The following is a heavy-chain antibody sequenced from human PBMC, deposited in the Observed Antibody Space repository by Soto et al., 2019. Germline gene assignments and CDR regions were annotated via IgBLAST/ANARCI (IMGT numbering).Heavy chain of an antibody. D-gene: IGHD6-13*01. CDR1: GGSISSSSYY. CDR3: ARASATIAAAAIFDY. J-gene: IGHJ4*02. Sequence: SETLSLTCTVSGGSISSSSYYWGWIRQPPGKGLEWIGSIYYSGSTYYNPSLKSRVTISVDKSRNQFSLKLTSVIAADTAVYYCARASATIAAAAIFDYWGQGTLVTVSS. V-gene: IGHV4-39*07. CDR2: IYYSGST.